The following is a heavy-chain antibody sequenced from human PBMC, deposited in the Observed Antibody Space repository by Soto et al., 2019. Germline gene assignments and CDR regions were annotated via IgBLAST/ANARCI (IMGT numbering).Heavy chain of an antibody. CDR3: ARVAAAGTANFDY. D-gene: IGHD6-13*01. V-gene: IGHV4-30-2*01. Sequence: SETLSLTCAVSGGSISSGGYSWSWIRQPPGKGLEWIGYIYHSGSTYYNPSLKSRVTISVDRSKNQFSLKLSSVTAADTAVYYCARVAAAGTANFDYWGQGXLVTVSS. J-gene: IGHJ4*02. CDR1: GGSISSGGYS. CDR2: IYHSGST.